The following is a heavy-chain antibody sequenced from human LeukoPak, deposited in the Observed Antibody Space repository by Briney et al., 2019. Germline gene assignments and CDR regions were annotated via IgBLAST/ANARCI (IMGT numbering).Heavy chain of an antibody. Sequence: PSETLSLTCAVYGGSFSGYYWSWIRQPPGKGLEWIGEINHSGSTNYNPSLKSRVTISVDTSKNQFSLKLSSVTAADTAVYYCARGRGVAARLSYPFDYWGQGTLVTVSS. D-gene: IGHD6-6*01. CDR2: INHSGST. V-gene: IGHV4-34*01. CDR1: GGSFSGYY. CDR3: ARGRGVAARLSYPFDY. J-gene: IGHJ4*02.